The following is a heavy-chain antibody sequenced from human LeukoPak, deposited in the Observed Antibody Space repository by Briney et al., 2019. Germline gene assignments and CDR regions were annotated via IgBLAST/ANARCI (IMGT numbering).Heavy chain of an antibody. CDR3: ARHGSIAARTGFDY. Sequence: SETLSLTCTVSGGSISSYYWSWIRQPPGNGLEWIGYIYYSGSTNYNPSLKSRVTISVDTSKNQFSLKLSSVTAADTAVYYCARHGSIAARTGFDYWGQGTLVTVSS. CDR2: IYYSGST. J-gene: IGHJ4*02. V-gene: IGHV4-59*08. CDR1: GGSISSYY. D-gene: IGHD6-6*01.